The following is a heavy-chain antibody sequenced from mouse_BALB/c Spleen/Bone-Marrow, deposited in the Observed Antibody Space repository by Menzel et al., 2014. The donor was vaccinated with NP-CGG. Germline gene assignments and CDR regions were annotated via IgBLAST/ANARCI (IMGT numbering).Heavy chain of an antibody. CDR2: ISTYYGDA. Sequence: VQLQQSGAELVRPGVSVKISCKGSGYTFTDYAMHWVKQSHAKSLEWIGVISTYYGDASYNQKFKGKATMTVDKSSSTAYMELARLTSDDSAIYYCARDAMDYWGQGTSVTVSS. J-gene: IGHJ4*01. CDR1: GYTFTDYA. CDR3: ARDAMDY. V-gene: IGHV1S137*01.